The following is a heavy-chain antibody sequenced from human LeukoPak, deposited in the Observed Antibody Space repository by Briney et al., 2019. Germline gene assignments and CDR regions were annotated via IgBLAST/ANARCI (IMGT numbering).Heavy chain of an antibody. CDR3: ARQGAGVPFDY. J-gene: IGHJ4*02. CDR2: IYYSGST. CDR1: GGSIRSYY. D-gene: IGHD3-10*01. Sequence: SETLSLTCTVSGGSIRSYYWGWIRQPPGKGLEWIGYIYYSGSTNYNPSLKSRVTISVDTSKNQFSLKLSSVTAADTAVYYCARQGAGVPFDYWGRGTLVTVSS. V-gene: IGHV4-59*08.